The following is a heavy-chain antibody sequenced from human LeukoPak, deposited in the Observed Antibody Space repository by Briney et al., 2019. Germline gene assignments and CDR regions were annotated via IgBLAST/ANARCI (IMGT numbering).Heavy chain of an antibody. CDR2: IYSGGNT. Sequence: PGGSLRLSCAASGFIVSSNYMSWVRQAPGKELEWVSIIYSGGNTYYSDSGKGRFTISRDISKNTVSLQMNSLRAEDTAVYYCTRVRIEAAGWVPFDYWGQGTLVSVSS. CDR1: GFIVSSNY. J-gene: IGHJ4*02. V-gene: IGHV3-66*01. CDR3: TRVRIEAAGWVPFDY. D-gene: IGHD6-13*01.